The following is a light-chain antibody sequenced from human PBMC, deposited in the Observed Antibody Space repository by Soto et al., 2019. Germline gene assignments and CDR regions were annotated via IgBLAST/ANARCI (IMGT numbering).Light chain of an antibody. Sequence: QLVLTQPPSVSGAPGQRVTISCTGRSSNIGAGYDVHWYQQLPGTAPKLLIYGNSNRPSGVPDRFSGSKSGTSASLAITGLQAEDEADYYCQSYDSSLSGGVFGGGTKLTVL. CDR2: GNS. V-gene: IGLV1-40*01. CDR1: SSNIGAGYD. J-gene: IGLJ2*01. CDR3: QSYDSSLSGGV.